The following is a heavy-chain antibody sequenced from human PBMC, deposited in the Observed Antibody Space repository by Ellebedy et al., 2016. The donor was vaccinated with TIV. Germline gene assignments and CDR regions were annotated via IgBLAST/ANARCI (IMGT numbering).Heavy chain of an antibody. CDR3: VKDAKYCSSVTCYGRDTAHFDC. CDR1: GFTFSSYG. D-gene: IGHD2-2*01. V-gene: IGHV3-30*02. J-gene: IGHJ4*02. Sequence: GESLKISCAVSGFTFSSYGMHWVRQAPGKGLEWVAFKRYDGNNEYYADSVKGRFTISRDNSENTLYLHMNSLRAEDTAVYYCVKDAKYCSSVTCYGRDTAHFDCWGQGTLVTVSP. CDR2: KRYDGNNE.